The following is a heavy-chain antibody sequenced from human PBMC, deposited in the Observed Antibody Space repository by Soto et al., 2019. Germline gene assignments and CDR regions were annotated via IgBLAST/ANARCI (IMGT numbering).Heavy chain of an antibody. CDR3: ANWVVLSANAEYFQH. CDR1: GVTFSSYS. D-gene: IGHD6-19*01. J-gene: IGHJ1*01. CDR2: ISVSGGST. Sequence: PGGSLRLSCAASGVTFSSYSMSWVRQAPPKGPEWVSAISVSGGSTYYADSVKGRFTISRDNSKNTLFLQMNSLRAEDTAIYYCANWVVLSANAEYFQHWGQGTLVTVSS. V-gene: IGHV3-23*01.